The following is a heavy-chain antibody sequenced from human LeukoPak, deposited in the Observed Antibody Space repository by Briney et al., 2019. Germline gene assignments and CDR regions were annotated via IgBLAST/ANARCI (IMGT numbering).Heavy chain of an antibody. V-gene: IGHV4-61*02. CDR1: GVSISSGSYY. J-gene: IGHJ4*02. D-gene: IGHD3-10*01. CDR3: AREGSGGL. Sequence: SETLSLTCTVSGVSISSGSYYWSWIRQPAGKGLEWIGRMYTSGSTNYNPSLKSRVTISLDTSENQFSLKLSSVSAADTAVYYCAREGSGGLWGQGTLVTVSS. CDR2: MYTSGST.